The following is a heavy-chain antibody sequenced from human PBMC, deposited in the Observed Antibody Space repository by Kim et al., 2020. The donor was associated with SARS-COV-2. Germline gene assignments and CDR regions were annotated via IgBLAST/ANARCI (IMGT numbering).Heavy chain of an antibody. V-gene: IGHV3-73*01. Sequence: ASVKGRFTISRDDSKNTAYLQMNSLKTEDTAVYYCTSLGYCSGGSCYTHDYWGQGTLVTVSS. CDR3: TSLGYCSGGSCYTHDY. J-gene: IGHJ4*02. D-gene: IGHD2-15*01.